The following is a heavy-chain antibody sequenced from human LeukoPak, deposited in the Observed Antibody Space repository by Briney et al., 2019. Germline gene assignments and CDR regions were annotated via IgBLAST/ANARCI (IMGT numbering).Heavy chain of an antibody. Sequence: PSETLSLTCAVSGGSISSGSYSWSWIRQPPGKGLEWIGHVFHTGSARYNHSLTRRVTISVDTSNNQFSLTLHSVTAADTAIYYCARRLRAESDASPDNWIGPWGQGALVTVSS. CDR1: GGSISSGSYS. J-gene: IGHJ5*02. CDR2: VFHTGSA. CDR3: ARRLRAESDASPDNWIGP. V-gene: IGHV4-61*01. D-gene: IGHD3-16*01.